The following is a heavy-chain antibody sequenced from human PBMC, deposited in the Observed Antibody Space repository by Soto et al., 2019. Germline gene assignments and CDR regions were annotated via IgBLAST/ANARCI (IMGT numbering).Heavy chain of an antibody. CDR2: IDPTDSYT. CDR3: ARHHSSSWYGYFDY. V-gene: IGHV5-10-1*01. Sequence: XESLKISCKGSGYTFTSYWITWVRQMPGKGLEWMGRIDPTDSYTNYSPSFQGHVTISTDKSSSTAYMQWSSLKASDTAMYYCARHHSSSWYGYFDYWGQGSLVTVSS. D-gene: IGHD6-13*01. J-gene: IGHJ4*02. CDR1: GYTFTSYW.